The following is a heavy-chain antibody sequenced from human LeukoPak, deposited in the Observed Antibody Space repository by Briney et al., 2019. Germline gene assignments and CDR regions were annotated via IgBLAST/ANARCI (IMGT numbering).Heavy chain of an antibody. J-gene: IGHJ4*02. Sequence: PSATLSLTCTASGGSISNYYWSWIRQPPGKGLEWIADIQYSASTNYNPSLKSRTTISVDTSKKQFSLRLNSVTAADTAVYYCARLQIGAAFDSWGQGTLVTASS. V-gene: IGHV4-59*08. D-gene: IGHD1-26*01. CDR2: IQYSAST. CDR1: GGSISNYY. CDR3: ARLQIGAAFDS.